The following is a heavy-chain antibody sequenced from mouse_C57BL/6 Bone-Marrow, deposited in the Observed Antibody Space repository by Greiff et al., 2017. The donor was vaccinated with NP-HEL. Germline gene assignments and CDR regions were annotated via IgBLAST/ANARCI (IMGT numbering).Heavy chain of an antibody. CDR3: ALLGFAY. V-gene: IGHV5-4*03. J-gene: IGHJ3*01. CDR1: GFTFSSYA. Sequence: EVKLMDSGGGLVKPGGSLKLSCAASGFTFSSYAMSWVRQTPEKRLEWVATISDGGSYTYYPDNVKGRFTISRDNAKNNLYLQMSHLKSEDTAMYYCALLGFAYWGQGTLVTVSA. CDR2: ISDGGSYT. D-gene: IGHD1-1*01.